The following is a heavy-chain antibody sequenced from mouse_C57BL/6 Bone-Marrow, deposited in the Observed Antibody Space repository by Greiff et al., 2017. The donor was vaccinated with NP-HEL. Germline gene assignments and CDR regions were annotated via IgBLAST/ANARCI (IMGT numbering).Heavy chain of an antibody. CDR3: ARDYPFAY. J-gene: IGHJ3*01. CDR1: GYTFTSYG. D-gene: IGHD5-5*01. Sequence: VQGVESGAELARPGASVKLSCKASGYTFTSYGISWVKQRTGQGLEWIGEIYPRSGNTYYNEKFKGKATLTADKSSSTAYMELRSLTSEDSAVYFCARDYPFAYWGQGTLVTVSA. V-gene: IGHV1-81*01. CDR2: IYPRSGNT.